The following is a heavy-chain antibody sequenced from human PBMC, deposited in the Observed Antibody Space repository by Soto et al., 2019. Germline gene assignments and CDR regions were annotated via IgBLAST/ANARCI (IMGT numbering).Heavy chain of an antibody. Sequence: SVKVSCKASGYTFTGHYMHWVRQAPGQGLEWMGGIIPIFGTANYAQKFQGRVTITADESTSTAYMELSSLRSEDTAVYYCARKARDILTGPRDNWFDPWGQGTLVTVS. V-gene: IGHV1-69*13. D-gene: IGHD3-9*01. J-gene: IGHJ5*02. CDR1: GYTFTGHY. CDR3: ARKARDILTGPRDNWFDP. CDR2: IIPIFGTA.